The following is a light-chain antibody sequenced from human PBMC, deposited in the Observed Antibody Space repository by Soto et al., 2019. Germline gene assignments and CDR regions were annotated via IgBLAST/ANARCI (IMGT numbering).Light chain of an antibody. CDR1: QSVGRH. V-gene: IGKV3-11*01. Sequence: EIVLTQSPATLSLSPGERATLSCRASQSVGRHLAWYQQKPGQAPRLLIYDASNRATCVPARFSGSGSGTDFTLSISSLEPADVAVYYCQQRNNWPPATFGGGTKVEIK. CDR3: QQRNNWPPAT. CDR2: DAS. J-gene: IGKJ4*01.